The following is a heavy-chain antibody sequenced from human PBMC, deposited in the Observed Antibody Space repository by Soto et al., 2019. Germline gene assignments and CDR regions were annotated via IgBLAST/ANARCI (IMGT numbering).Heavy chain of an antibody. CDR1: GFTFSSYA. V-gene: IGHV3-30-3*01. J-gene: IGHJ4*02. D-gene: IGHD5-18*01. Sequence: PGGSLRLSCAASGFTFSSYAMHWVRQAPGKGLEWVAVISYDGSNKYYADSVKGRFTISRDNSKNTLYLQMNSLRAEDTAVYYCAREGSYGIDYWGQGTLVTVSS. CDR3: AREGSYGIDY. CDR2: ISYDGSNK.